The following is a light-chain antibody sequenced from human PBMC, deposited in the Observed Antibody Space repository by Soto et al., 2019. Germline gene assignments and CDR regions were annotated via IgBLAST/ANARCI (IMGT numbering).Light chain of an antibody. CDR2: GAS. Sequence: EIVMTQSPATLSLSPGERATFSWRASQSVSNNLAWYQQKPGQAPRLLIYGASTRYTGVAARFSGSGSGTEFTLTISSLPADDFAVYYCLQYDNWPPTFGQGTKV. J-gene: IGKJ1*01. CDR3: LQYDNWPPT. CDR1: QSVSNN. V-gene: IGKV3-15*01.